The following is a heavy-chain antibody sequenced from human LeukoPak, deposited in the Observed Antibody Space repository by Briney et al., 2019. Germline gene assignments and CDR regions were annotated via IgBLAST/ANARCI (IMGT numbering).Heavy chain of an antibody. CDR3: ARGPSWYFDY. V-gene: IGHV1-2*02. J-gene: IGHJ4*02. Sequence: ASVKVSCKASGGTFSSYAISWVRQAPGQGLEWMGWINPNSGGTNYAQKFQGRVTMTRDTSISTAYMELSRLRSDDTAVYYCARGPSWYFDYWGQGTLVTVSS. CDR2: INPNSGGT. CDR1: GGTFSSYA. D-gene: IGHD2-2*01.